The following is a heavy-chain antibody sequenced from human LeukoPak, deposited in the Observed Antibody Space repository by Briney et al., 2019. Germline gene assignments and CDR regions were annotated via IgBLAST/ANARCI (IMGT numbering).Heavy chain of an antibody. Sequence: GGSLRLSCAASGFTFSSFGMHWVRQAPGKGLEWVAIISYDGSPKYYADSVKGRFTISRDNSKNTLYLQMNSLRAEDTAVYYCARGDYGDLAFDYWGQRTLVTVSS. J-gene: IGHJ4*02. D-gene: IGHD4-17*01. V-gene: IGHV3-30*03. CDR3: ARGDYGDLAFDY. CDR2: ISYDGSPK. CDR1: GFTFSSFG.